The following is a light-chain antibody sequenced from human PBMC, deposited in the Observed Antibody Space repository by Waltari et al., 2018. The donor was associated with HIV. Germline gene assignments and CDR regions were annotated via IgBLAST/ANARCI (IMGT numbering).Light chain of an antibody. V-gene: IGLV1-47*01. CDR3: ATRDGSLKV. Sequence: QSVLTQPPSASGTPGQGVTISCVGDSSNIGSNYVYWYQQLPGTAPKVLIYRNNHGPSGVPDRFSGSKSGASASLTISGLRSADEAGYFCATRDGSLKVFGGGTKLTVL. J-gene: IGLJ3*02. CDR2: RNN. CDR1: SSNIGSNY.